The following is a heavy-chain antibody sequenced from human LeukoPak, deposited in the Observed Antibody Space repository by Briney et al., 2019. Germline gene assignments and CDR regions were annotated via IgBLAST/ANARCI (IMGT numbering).Heavy chain of an antibody. CDR3: ATDLVPHYYDSSGYDY. J-gene: IGHJ4*02. CDR2: IKSKTDGGTT. D-gene: IGHD3-22*01. CDR1: GFTFSNAR. V-gene: IGHV3-15*01. Sequence: GGSLRLSCAASGFTFSNARMNWVRQAPGKGLEWVGRIKSKTDGGTTDYTAPVKGRFTISRDDSKNTLYLQMNSLKTEDTAVYYSATDLVPHYYDSSGYDYWGQGTLVTVS.